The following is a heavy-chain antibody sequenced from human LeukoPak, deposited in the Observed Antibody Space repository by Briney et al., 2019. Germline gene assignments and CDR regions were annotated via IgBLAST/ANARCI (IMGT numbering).Heavy chain of an antibody. CDR2: INHSGST. CDR1: GGSFSGYY. CDR3: ASNLAFGGDDC. V-gene: IGHV4-34*01. J-gene: IGHJ4*02. D-gene: IGHD3-16*01. Sequence: SETLSLTCAVYGGSFSGYYWSWIRQPPGKGLEWIGEINHSGSTNYNPSLKSRVTISVDTSKNQFSLKLSSVTAADTAGYYCASNLAFGGDDCWGQGTLVTVSS.